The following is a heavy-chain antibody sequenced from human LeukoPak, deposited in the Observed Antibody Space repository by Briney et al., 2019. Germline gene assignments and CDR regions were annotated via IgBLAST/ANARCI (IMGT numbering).Heavy chain of an antibody. CDR1: GFTFSSYA. Sequence: PGGSLRLSCAASGFTFSSYAMHWVRQAPGKGLEWVAVISYDGSNKYYADSVKGRFTIPRDNSKNTLYLQMNSLRAEDTAVYYCARASGLFAAADYWGQGTLVTVSS. J-gene: IGHJ4*02. CDR3: ARASGLFAAADY. CDR2: ISYDGSNK. D-gene: IGHD6-13*01. V-gene: IGHV3-30-3*01.